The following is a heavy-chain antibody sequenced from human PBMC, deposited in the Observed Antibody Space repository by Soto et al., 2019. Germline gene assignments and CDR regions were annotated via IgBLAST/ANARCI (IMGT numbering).Heavy chain of an antibody. CDR1: GFTFSTYW. CDR3: AGWGGHEYNY. Sequence: EVQLLGSGGGLVQPGGALRLSCEGSGFTFSTYWMNWVRQAPGKGLEWVANINPDGNVGTYVDSVRRRFTTSRDNAKTSTHLQMTRLRADDTAVYFCAGWGGHEYNYWGQGIMVTASS. CDR2: INPDGNVG. J-gene: IGHJ4*02. V-gene: IGHV3-7*03. D-gene: IGHD3-16*01.